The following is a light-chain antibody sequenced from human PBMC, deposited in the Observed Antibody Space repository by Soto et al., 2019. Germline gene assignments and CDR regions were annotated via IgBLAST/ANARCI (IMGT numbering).Light chain of an antibody. CDR1: SSDVGGYNY. CDR2: EVS. CDR3: SSYAGTTLYV. V-gene: IGLV2-8*01. Sequence: QSALTQPPSASGSPGQSVIISCTGTSSDVGGYNYVSWYQQHPGKAPKVIIYEVSKRPSGVPDRFSGSKSGNTASLTVSGLQAEDEADYYCSSYAGTTLYVFGPGTKVTVL. J-gene: IGLJ1*01.